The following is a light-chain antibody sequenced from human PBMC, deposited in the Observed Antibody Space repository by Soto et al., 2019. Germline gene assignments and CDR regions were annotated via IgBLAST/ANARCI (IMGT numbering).Light chain of an antibody. CDR3: QQYGSSPLFT. Sequence: EIVLTQSPGTLSLSPGERATLSCRASQSVSSSYLAWYQQKPGQAPRLLIYGASGRATGIPDRFSGSGYGTDFTLTISRLELEDFAVYYCQQYGSSPLFTFGPGTKVDIK. CDR1: QSVSSSY. J-gene: IGKJ3*01. CDR2: GAS. V-gene: IGKV3-20*01.